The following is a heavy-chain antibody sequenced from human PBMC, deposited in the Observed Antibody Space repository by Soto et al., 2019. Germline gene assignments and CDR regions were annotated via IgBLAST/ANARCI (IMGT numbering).Heavy chain of an antibody. CDR2: ISSSSSYI. Sequence: GGSLRLSCAASGFTFSSYSMNWVRQAPGKGLEWVSSISSSSSYIYYADSVKGRFTISRDNAKNSLYLQMNSLRAEDTAVYYCARGGVAGIVDYWGQGTLVTVSS. D-gene: IGHD6-19*01. V-gene: IGHV3-21*01. CDR3: ARGGVAGIVDY. CDR1: GFTFSSYS. J-gene: IGHJ4*02.